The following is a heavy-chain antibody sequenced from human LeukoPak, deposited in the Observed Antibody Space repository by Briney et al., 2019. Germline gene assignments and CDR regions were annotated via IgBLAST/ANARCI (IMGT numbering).Heavy chain of an antibody. J-gene: IGHJ5*02. CDR1: GGSISSYY. D-gene: IGHD6-6*01. CDR3: ARISSIAARRWFDP. CDR2: IYYSGST. Sequence: PSETLSLTCTVSGGSISSYYWSWIRQPPGKGLEWIGYIYYSGSTNYNPSLKSRVTISVDTSKNQFSLQLNSVTPEDTAVYYCARISSIAARRWFDPWGQGTLVTVSS. V-gene: IGHV4-59*12.